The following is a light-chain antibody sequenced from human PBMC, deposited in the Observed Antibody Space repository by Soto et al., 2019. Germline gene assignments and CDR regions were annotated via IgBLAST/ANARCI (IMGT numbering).Light chain of an antibody. V-gene: IGKV1-9*01. Sequence: DIQLTQSPSFLSASVGDRVTITCRPSQDINIFLAWYQQKPGKAPKLLIYTASTLQSGVPSRFSGSGSGTEFTLTISSLQPEDFATYFCQQLNSYPLTFGEGTTVEIK. CDR2: TAS. CDR1: QDINIF. CDR3: QQLNSYPLT. J-gene: IGKJ4*01.